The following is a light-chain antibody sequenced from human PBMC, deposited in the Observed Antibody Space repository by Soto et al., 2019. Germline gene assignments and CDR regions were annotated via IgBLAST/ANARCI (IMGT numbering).Light chain of an antibody. J-gene: IGKJ2*01. Sequence: EKVMTQSPATLSVSPGERATLSCRASQSVSSNLAWYQQKPGHAPRLLIYGASSRATGIPARFTGSGSGTEFTLTISSLQSEDFAVYYCQHYNNWPHSFGQGTKLEIK. V-gene: IGKV3-15*01. CDR1: QSVSSN. CDR3: QHYNNWPHS. CDR2: GAS.